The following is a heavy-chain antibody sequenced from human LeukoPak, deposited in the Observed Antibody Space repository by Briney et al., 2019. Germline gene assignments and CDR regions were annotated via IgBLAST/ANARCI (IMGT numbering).Heavy chain of an antibody. V-gene: IGHV1-46*01. Sequence: ASVTVSFKASGYTFTSYYMHWVRQAPGQGLEGMGIINPSGGSTSYAQKFQGRVTMTRDTSTSTVYMELSSLRSEDTAVYYCAREGDGQQLVHGMDVWGQGTTVTVSS. CDR3: AREGDGQQLVHGMDV. D-gene: IGHD6-13*01. CDR1: GYTFTSYY. J-gene: IGHJ6*02. CDR2: INPSGGST.